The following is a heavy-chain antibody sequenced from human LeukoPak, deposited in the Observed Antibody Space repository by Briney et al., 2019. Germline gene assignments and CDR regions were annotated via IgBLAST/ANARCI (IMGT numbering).Heavy chain of an antibody. CDR1: GFTFSSYW. J-gene: IGHJ4*02. V-gene: IGHV3-74*01. CDR3: ARVVDTHFDY. D-gene: IGHD5-18*01. Sequence: GGSLRLSCAASGFTFSSYWMHWVRQAPGKGLVWVSRIKSDGSTTTYADSVKGRFTISRDNAKNTLYLQMNSLRAEDTAVYYCARVVDTHFDYWGQGTLVTVSP. CDR2: IKSDGSTT.